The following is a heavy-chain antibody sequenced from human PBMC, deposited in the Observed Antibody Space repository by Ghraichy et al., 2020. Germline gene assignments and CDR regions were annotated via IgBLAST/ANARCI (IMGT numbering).Heavy chain of an antibody. CDR1: GYTFTGYY. CDR3: ARYPGLYCSSTSCYTYYYGMDV. CDR2: INPNSGGT. Sequence: ASVKVSCKASGYTFTGYYMHWVRQAPGQGLEWMGWINPNSGGTNYAQKFQGRVTMTRDTSISTAYMELSRLRSDDTAVYYCARYPGLYCSSTSCYTYYYGMDVWGQGTTVTVSS. D-gene: IGHD2-2*02. V-gene: IGHV1-2*02. J-gene: IGHJ6*02.